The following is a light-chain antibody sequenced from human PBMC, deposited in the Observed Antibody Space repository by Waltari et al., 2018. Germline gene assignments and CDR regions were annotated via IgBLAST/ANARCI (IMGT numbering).Light chain of an antibody. CDR3: SSYTSSSTLGV. Sequence: QSALTQPASVSGSPGQSITISCTGTSSDVAGHNYVSWYQQHPGKAPKLMIYDVSKRPSGVCNRFAGSRPGNTASLTISGLQAEDEADYYCSSYTSSSTLGVFGGGTKLTVL. J-gene: IGLJ2*01. V-gene: IGLV2-14*03. CDR1: SSDVAGHNY. CDR2: DVS.